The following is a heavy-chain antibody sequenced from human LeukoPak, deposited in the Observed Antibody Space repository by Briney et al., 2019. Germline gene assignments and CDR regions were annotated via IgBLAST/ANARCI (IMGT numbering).Heavy chain of an antibody. CDR2: IYYSGST. D-gene: IGHD5-12*01. J-gene: IGHJ5*02. CDR3: ARPLGRGLSTRWFDP. CDR1: GGSISSSSYY. Sequence: SETLSLTCTVSGGSISSSSYYWGWIRQPPGKGLEWIGSIYYSGSTYCNPSLKSRVTISVDTSKNQFSLKLSSVTAADTAVYYCARPLGRGLSTRWFDPWGQGTLVTVSS. V-gene: IGHV4-39*01.